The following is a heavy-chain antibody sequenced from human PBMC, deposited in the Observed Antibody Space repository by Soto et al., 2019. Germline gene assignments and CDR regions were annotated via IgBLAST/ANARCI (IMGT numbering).Heavy chain of an antibody. J-gene: IGHJ4*02. V-gene: IGHV3-30*18. CDR2: ISYDGSNK. CDR1: GFTFSTYD. CDR3: AKGSYSGTYSDFDY. D-gene: IGHD1-26*01. Sequence: PGGSLRLSCAASGFTFSTYDMHWVRQAPGKGLEWVAVISYDGSNKYYVDSLKGRFTISRDNSKNTLYLQIDSLRTGGTAMYYCAKGSYSGTYSDFDYWGQGTLVTVSS.